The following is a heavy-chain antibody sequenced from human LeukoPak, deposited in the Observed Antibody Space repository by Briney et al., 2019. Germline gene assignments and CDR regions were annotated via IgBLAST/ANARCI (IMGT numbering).Heavy chain of an antibody. D-gene: IGHD2-2*02. CDR2: ISGSGGST. V-gene: IGHV3-23*01. CDR1: GFTFSSYA. Sequence: GGSLRLPCAASGFTFSSYAISWVRQAPGKGLEWVSAISGSGGSTYYADSEKGRFTISRDNSKNTLYLQMNSLRAEDTAVYYCAKGDGIVVVPAAIRWDYYYYGMDVWGQGTTVTVSS. CDR3: AKGDGIVVVPAAIRWDYYYYGMDV. J-gene: IGHJ6*02.